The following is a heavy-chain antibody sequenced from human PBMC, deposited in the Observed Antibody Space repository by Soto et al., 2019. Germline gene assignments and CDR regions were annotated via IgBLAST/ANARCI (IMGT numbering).Heavy chain of an antibody. Sequence: QVQVAQPGVEVRKPGSSVKVSCEAPGGGLTWNSIAWVRQAPGQGLEWMGSIRPILDVKYYAQKFEGRVTFTADKSTGTEYMDLNNLTFADTALYYCAKDSLSLVSGQSHSYYMDVWGDGTAVAVSS. CDR3: AKDSLSLVSGQSHSYYMDV. CDR1: GGGLTWNS. V-gene: IGHV1-69*04. J-gene: IGHJ6*03. D-gene: IGHD3-16*01. CDR2: IRPILDVK.